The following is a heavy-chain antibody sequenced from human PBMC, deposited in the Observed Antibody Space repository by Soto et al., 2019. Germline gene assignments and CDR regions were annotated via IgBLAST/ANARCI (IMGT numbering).Heavy chain of an antibody. D-gene: IGHD3-22*01. V-gene: IGHV3-30*18. Sequence: GESLRLSCAASGFTFSSYGMHWVRQAPGKGLEWVAVISYDGSNKYYADSVKGRFTISRDNSKNTLYLQMNSLRAEDTAVYYCAKDASSGYYWSGYFDYWGQGTLVTVSS. J-gene: IGHJ4*02. CDR1: GFTFSSYG. CDR3: AKDASSGYYWSGYFDY. CDR2: ISYDGSNK.